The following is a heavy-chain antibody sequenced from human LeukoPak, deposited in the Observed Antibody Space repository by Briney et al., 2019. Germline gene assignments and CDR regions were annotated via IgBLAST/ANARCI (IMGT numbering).Heavy chain of an antibody. Sequence: SETLSLTCTVSGGSISSSSHYWGWIRPPPGKGLEWIGNIYYSGSTYYNPSLKSRVSISVDTSKNQFSLKLSSVTAADTAVNYCARLDPYYYDSSGFYPFDPWGQGTLVTVSS. J-gene: IGHJ5*02. CDR2: IYYSGST. CDR3: ARLDPYYYDSSGFYPFDP. CDR1: GGSISSSSHY. D-gene: IGHD3-22*01. V-gene: IGHV4-39*01.